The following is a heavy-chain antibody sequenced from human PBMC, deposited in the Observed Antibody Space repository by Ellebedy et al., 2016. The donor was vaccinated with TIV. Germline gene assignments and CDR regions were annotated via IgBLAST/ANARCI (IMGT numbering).Heavy chain of an antibody. CDR3: TWLAVAGYYYYGMDV. J-gene: IGHJ6*02. D-gene: IGHD6-19*01. CDR1: GFIFGDYA. V-gene: IGHV3-49*04. Sequence: GESLKISCTASGFIFGDYAMSWVRQAPGKGLEWVGCIRSKAYGGTTEYAASVKGRFTISREDSKSIAYLQMNSLKTEDTAVYYCTWLAVAGYYYYGMDVWGQGTTVTVSS. CDR2: IRSKAYGGTT.